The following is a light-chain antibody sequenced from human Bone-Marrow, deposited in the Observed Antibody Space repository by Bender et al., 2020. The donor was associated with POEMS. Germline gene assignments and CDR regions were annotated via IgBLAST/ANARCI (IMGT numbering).Light chain of an antibody. J-gene: IGLJ2*01. CDR3: RSYARGYSVV. CDR2: DVS. V-gene: IGLV2-11*01. Sequence: QSALTQPRSVSGSPGQSVTISCTGTSSDVGGYGYVSWYQQHPGKAPKVMIYDVSRRPSGVPDRFSGSKSGNTASLTISGLQAEDEADYYCRSYARGYSVVFGGGTKVTVL. CDR1: SSDVGGYGY.